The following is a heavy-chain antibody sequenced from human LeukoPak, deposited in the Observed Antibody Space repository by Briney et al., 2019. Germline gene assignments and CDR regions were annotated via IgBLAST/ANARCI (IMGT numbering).Heavy chain of an antibody. CDR1: GLPIADFA. CDR3: ARESGKFDY. Sequence: GGSLRLSCVASGLPIADFAMHWVRQAPGKGLEWVSLISGDGVSTFYADSVKGRFSISRDNSKNSLSLEMNSLRTEDTAMYYCARESGKFDYWGQGTLVTASS. CDR2: ISGDGVST. J-gene: IGHJ4*02. V-gene: IGHV3-43*02.